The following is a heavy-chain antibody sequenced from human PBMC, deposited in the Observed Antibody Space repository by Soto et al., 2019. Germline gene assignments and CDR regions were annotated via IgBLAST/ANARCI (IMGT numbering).Heavy chain of an antibody. CDR2: VSYDGSNK. V-gene: IGHV3-30*18. Sequence: GGSLRLSCAASGFTFSSYGMHWVRQAPGKGLEWVAVVSYDGSNKYYADSVKGRFTISRDNSKNTLYLQMNSLRAEDTAVYYCANIAGTYYYDSSGYYADYWGEGNLVTVSS. CDR3: ANIAGTYYYDSSGYYADY. J-gene: IGHJ4*02. CDR1: GFTFSSYG. D-gene: IGHD3-22*01.